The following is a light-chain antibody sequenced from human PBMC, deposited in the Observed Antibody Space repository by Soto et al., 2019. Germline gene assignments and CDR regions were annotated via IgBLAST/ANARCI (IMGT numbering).Light chain of an antibody. Sequence: AIQMTQSPSSLSASVGDRVTLTCRASQGIENDVAWYQQKAGKAPKLLIYAASSLQSGVPSRFSGSGSGTDFTLTIISLHPEDFATYYCLQDYSYPYTFGQGTKLEIK. V-gene: IGKV1-6*01. CDR3: LQDYSYPYT. CDR1: QGIEND. CDR2: AAS. J-gene: IGKJ2*01.